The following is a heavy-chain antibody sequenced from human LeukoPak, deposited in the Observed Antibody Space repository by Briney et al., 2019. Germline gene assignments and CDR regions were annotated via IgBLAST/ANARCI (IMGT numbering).Heavy chain of an antibody. D-gene: IGHD3-22*01. CDR2: ISSSSSYI. J-gene: IGHJ4*02. CDR3: ARDRDYYDSSGYQY. V-gene: IGHV3-21*01. Sequence: GGSLRLSCAASGFTFSSYSMNWVRQAPGKGLEWVSSISSSSSYIYYADSVKGRFTISRDNAKNSLYLQMNSPRAEGTAVYYCARDRDYYDSSGYQYWGQGTLVTVSS. CDR1: GFTFSSYS.